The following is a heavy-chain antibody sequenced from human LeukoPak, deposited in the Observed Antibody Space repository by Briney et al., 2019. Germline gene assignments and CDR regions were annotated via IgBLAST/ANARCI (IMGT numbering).Heavy chain of an antibody. J-gene: IGHJ4*02. Sequence: GASVKVSCKASGYTFTGYYMHWMRQAPGQGLEWMGWINPNSGGTNYAQKFQGRVTMTRDTSISTAYMELSRLRSDDTAVYYCARVYYYDSSGYLDYWGQGTLVTVSS. CDR3: ARVYYYDSSGYLDY. D-gene: IGHD3-22*01. V-gene: IGHV1-2*02. CDR1: GYTFTGYY. CDR2: INPNSGGT.